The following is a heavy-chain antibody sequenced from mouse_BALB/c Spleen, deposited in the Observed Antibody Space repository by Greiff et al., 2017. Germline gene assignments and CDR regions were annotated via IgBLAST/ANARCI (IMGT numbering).Heavy chain of an antibody. D-gene: IGHD2-2*01. CDR3: TREDGYDGFAD. J-gene: IGHJ3*01. V-gene: IGHV1-5*01. Sequence: EVQLQQSGTVLARPGASVKMSCKASGYTFTSYWMHWVKQRPGQGLEWIGAIYPGNSDTSYNQKFKGKAKLTAVTSTSTAYMELSSLTNEDSAVYYCTREDGYDGFADWGQGTLVTVTA. CDR1: GYTFTSYW. CDR2: IYPGNSDT.